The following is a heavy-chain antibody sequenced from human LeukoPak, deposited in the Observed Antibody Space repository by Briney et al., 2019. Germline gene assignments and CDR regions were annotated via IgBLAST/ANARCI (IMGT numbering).Heavy chain of an antibody. V-gene: IGHV3-33*01. D-gene: IGHD7-27*01. CDR1: GFTFSSYG. CDR2: IWYDGSNK. J-gene: IGHJ4*02. CDR3: ARGGLGKYDQNDY. Sequence: GGSLRLSCAASGFTFSSYGMHWVRQAPGKGLEWVAVIWYDGSNKYYADSVKGRFTISRDNSKNTLYLQMNSLRADDTAVYYCARGGLGKYDQNDYWGQGTLVTVSS.